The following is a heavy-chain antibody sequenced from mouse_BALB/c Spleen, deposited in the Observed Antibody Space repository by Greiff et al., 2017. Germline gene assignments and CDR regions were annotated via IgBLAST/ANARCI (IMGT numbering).Heavy chain of an antibody. CDR2: ISSGSSTI. CDR1: GFTFSSFG. J-gene: IGHJ4*01. Sequence: EVHLVESGGGLVQPGGSRKLSCAASGFTFSSFGMHWVRQAPEKGLEWVAYISSGSSTIYYADTVKGRFTISRDNPKNTLFLQMTSLRSEDTAMYYCARFRTVVDAMDYWGQGTSVTVSS. V-gene: IGHV5-17*02. CDR3: ARFRTVVDAMDY. D-gene: IGHD1-1*01.